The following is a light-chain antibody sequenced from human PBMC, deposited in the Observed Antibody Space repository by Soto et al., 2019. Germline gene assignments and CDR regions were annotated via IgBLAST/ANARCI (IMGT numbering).Light chain of an antibody. CDR3: QQCGTLPGT. Sequence: EIVLPQSPGTLSLSPGERATLSCRASQSISGNYLHWYQQKPGQAPRLLICGTSSRATGIPDRFIGGGSGTDFTLTISGLEPEDFAVYYCQQCGTLPGTFGQGTKVDSK. CDR2: GTS. CDR1: QSISGNY. V-gene: IGKV3-20*01. J-gene: IGKJ1*01.